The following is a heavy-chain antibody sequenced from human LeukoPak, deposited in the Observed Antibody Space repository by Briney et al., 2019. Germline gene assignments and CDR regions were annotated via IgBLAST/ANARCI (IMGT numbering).Heavy chain of an antibody. CDR1: GFTFSSFA. CDR2: IWFDGNTK. D-gene: IGHD3-16*02. J-gene: IGHJ4*02. V-gene: IGHV3-33*01. Sequence: GRSLRLSCATSGFTFSSFAMHWVRQAPGKGLEWLALIWFDGNTKNYTDSVGGRFTISRDNSKNTLLLQMNSLKAEDTAVYYRARGFYRVRHDQSTYYFVHWGQGTLVTVSS. CDR3: ARGFYRVRHDQSTYYFVH.